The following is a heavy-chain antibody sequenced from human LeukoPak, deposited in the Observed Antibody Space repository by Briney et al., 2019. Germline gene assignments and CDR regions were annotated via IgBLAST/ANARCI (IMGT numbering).Heavy chain of an antibody. J-gene: IGHJ4*02. CDR3: ARDCSGGSCYSFDY. CDR1: GVTFSSYG. V-gene: IGHV3-33*01. Sequence: GGSLRLSCAASGVTFSSYGMHWVRQAPGKGLEWVAVIWYDGSNKYYADSVKGRFTISRDNSKNTLYLQMNSLRAEDTAVYYCARDCSGGSCYSFDYWGQGTLVTVSS. D-gene: IGHD2-15*01. CDR2: IWYDGSNK.